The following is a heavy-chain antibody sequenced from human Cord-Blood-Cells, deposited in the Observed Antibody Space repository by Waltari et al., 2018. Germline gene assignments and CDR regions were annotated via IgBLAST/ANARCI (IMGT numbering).Heavy chain of an antibody. CDR1: GFTFSSYA. Sequence: EVQLLESGGGLVQPGGSLRLSCAASGFTFSSYAMSWVRQAPGKGLGWVSAISGSGGSTYYADSVKGRFTISRDNSKNTLYLQMNSLRAEDTAVYYCAKDQVAYSSSWYWFDPWGQGTLVTVSS. V-gene: IGHV3-23*01. CDR3: AKDQVAYSSSWYWFDP. J-gene: IGHJ5*02. CDR2: ISGSGGST. D-gene: IGHD6-13*01.